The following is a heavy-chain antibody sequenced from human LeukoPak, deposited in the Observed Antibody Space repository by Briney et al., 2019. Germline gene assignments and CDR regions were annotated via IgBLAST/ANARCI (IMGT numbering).Heavy chain of an antibody. Sequence: PGGSLRLSCSASGFTFSSYAMHWVRQAPGKGLEYVSAISSNGGRTYYADSVKGRFTISRDNSKNTLYLQMSSLRAEDTAVYYCVEDLYSIAAAGGAFDIWGQGTMVTVSS. CDR1: GFTFSSYA. D-gene: IGHD6-13*01. J-gene: IGHJ3*02. CDR3: VEDLYSIAAAGGAFDI. CDR2: ISSNGGRT. V-gene: IGHV3-64D*09.